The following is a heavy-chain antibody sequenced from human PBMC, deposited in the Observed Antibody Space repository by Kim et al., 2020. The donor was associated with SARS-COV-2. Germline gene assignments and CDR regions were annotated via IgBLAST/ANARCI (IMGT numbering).Heavy chain of an antibody. CDR2: IIPILGIA. Sequence: SVKVSCKASGGTFSSYAISWVRQAPGQGLEWMGRIIPILGIANYAQKFQGRVTITADKSTSTAYMELSSLRSEDTAVYYCARDLGIAAASQFDYWGQGTLVTVSS. CDR1: GGTFSSYA. J-gene: IGHJ4*02. V-gene: IGHV1-69*04. D-gene: IGHD6-13*01. CDR3: ARDLGIAAASQFDY.